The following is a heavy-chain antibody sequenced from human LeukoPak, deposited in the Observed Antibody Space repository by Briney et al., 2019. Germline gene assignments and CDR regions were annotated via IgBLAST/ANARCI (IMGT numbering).Heavy chain of an antibody. V-gene: IGHV3-21*01. CDR1: GFTFSSYG. J-gene: IGHJ3*02. Sequence: GGSLRLSCAASGFTFSSYGMHWVRQAPGKGLEWVSSISSSSSYIYYADSVKGRFTISRDNAKNSLYLQMNSLRAEDTAVYYCAILTEYSSGWGAFDIWGQGTMVTVSS. CDR3: AILTEYSSGWGAFDI. D-gene: IGHD6-19*01. CDR2: ISSSSSYI.